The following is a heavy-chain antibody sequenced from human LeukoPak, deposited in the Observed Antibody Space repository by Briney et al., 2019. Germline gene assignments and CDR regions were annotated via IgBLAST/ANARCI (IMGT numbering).Heavy chain of an antibody. CDR3: ARDIGLRKAAPPGWFDP. D-gene: IGHD6-6*01. Sequence: PGRSLRLSCAASGFTFSTYAMHWVRQAPGKGLEWVAVISFDGSSKYYADSVKGRFTISRDNANNSLYLQMNSLRADDTAVYYCARDIGLRKAAPPGWFDPWGQGALVTVSS. CDR2: ISFDGSSK. CDR1: GFTFSTYA. J-gene: IGHJ5*02. V-gene: IGHV3-30-3*01.